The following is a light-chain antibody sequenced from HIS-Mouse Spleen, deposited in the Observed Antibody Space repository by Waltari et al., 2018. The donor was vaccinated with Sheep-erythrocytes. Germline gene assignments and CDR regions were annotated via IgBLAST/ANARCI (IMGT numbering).Light chain of an antibody. J-gene: IGLJ1*01. CDR3: CSYAGSYNHV. CDR2: DVS. CDR1: SSDVGGYNS. V-gene: IGLV2-11*01. Sequence: QSALTQPRSVSGSPGQSVTISCTGTSSDVGGYNSVSWYQQHPGKAPKLMIYDVSKRPSGVPDRFSGSKSGNTASLTNSGLQAEDEADYYCCSYAGSYNHVFATGTKVTVL.